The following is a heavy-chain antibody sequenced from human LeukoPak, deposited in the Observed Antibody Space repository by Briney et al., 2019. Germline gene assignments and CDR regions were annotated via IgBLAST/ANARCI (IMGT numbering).Heavy chain of an antibody. CDR3: ARGPLANDYSKYEVAHV. V-gene: IGHV4-34*01. Sequence: TSETLSLTCAVYGGSFSGYYWSWIRQPPGKGLEWIGEINHSGSTNYNPSLKSRVTISVDTSKNQFSLKLGSVTAADTAVYYCARGPLANDYSKYEVAHVWGKGTTVTVYS. CDR2: INHSGST. D-gene: IGHD4-11*01. J-gene: IGHJ6*03. CDR1: GGSFSGYY.